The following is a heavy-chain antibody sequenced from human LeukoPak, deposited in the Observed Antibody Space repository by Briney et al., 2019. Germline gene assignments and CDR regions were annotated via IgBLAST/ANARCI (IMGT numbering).Heavy chain of an antibody. D-gene: IGHD3-10*01. CDR3: ASLYGSGSYNFDY. CDR2: IIPIFGTA. J-gene: IGHJ4*02. Sequence: EASVKVSCKASGGTFSSYAISWVRQAPGQGLEWMGGIIPIFGTANYAQKFQGRVTITADESTSTAYMELSSLRSEDTAVYYCASLYGSGSYNFDYWSQGTLVTVSS. V-gene: IGHV1-69*13. CDR1: GGTFSSYA.